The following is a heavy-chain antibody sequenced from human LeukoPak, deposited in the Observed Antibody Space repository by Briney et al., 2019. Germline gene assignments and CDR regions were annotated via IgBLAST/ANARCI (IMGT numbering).Heavy chain of an antibody. V-gene: IGHV5-51*01. J-gene: IGHJ6*03. Sequence: GESLKISCKGSGYSFTSYWIGWVRQMPGKGLEWMGIIYPGDSDTRYSPSFQAQVTISADKSISTAYLQWSSLKASDTAMYYCARQSEPAAILGNYYYMDVWGKGTTVTVSS. CDR2: IYPGDSDT. D-gene: IGHD2-2*02. CDR3: ARQSEPAAILGNYYYMDV. CDR1: GYSFTSYW.